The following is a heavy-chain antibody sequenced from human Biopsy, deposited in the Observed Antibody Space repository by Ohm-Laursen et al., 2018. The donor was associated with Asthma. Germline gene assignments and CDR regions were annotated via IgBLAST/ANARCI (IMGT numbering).Heavy chain of an antibody. J-gene: IGHJ5*02. CDR3: ARTTYGHDGFDP. Sequence: SDTLSLTCSLSSGSGGYMRSGNYYWGWIRQPPGKGLEWIGSIYYSGTTYYNPSLESRVTVSADTSKNQFSLSLTSVTAADTAVYYCARTTYGHDGFDPWGQGTLVTVSS. CDR2: IYYSGTT. D-gene: IGHD4-17*01. V-gene: IGHV4-39*07. CDR1: SGSGGYMRSGNYY.